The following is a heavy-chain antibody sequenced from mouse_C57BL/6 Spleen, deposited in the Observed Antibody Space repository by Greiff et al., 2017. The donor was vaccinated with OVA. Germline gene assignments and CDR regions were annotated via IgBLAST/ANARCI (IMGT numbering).Heavy chain of an antibody. CDR3: ASQGDYYAMDY. CDR2: IDPSDSET. V-gene: IGHV1-52*01. CDR1: GYTFTSYW. J-gene: IGHJ4*01. Sequence: QVQLKESGAELVRPGSSVKLSCKASGYTFTSYWMHWVKQRPIQGLEWIGNIDPSDSETHYNQKFKDKATLTVDKSSSTAYMQLSSLTSEDSAVYYCASQGDYYAMDYWGQGTSVTVSS.